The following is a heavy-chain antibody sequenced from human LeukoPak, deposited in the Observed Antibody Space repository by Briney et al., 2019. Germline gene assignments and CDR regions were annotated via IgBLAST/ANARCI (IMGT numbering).Heavy chain of an antibody. Sequence: GGSLRLSCAASGFTFSSYGMHWVRQAPGKGLEWVAVIWFDGSNKYYADSVKGRFTISRDNSKSTLYLQMNSLRAEDTAVYYCARERSSWHTYGMDVWGQGTTVTVSS. J-gene: IGHJ6*02. CDR1: GFTFSSYG. D-gene: IGHD6-13*01. CDR2: IWFDGSNK. V-gene: IGHV3-33*01. CDR3: ARERSSWHTYGMDV.